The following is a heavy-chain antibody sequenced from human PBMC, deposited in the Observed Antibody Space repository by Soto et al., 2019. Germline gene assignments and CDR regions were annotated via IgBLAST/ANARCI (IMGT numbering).Heavy chain of an antibody. CDR3: VGGRYFFDY. J-gene: IGHJ4*02. Sequence: QVQLVESGGGVVQPGRSLRLSCAASGFPFTSYGMHWVREGPDKGLEWVAIISYDGSDKYYADSVKGRFTISRDNSKNTLYLQMNSRRPGDTAWYYCVGGRYFFDYRGQGTLVIVSS. V-gene: IGHV3-30*03. D-gene: IGHD3-10*01. CDR1: GFPFTSYG. CDR2: ISYDGSDK.